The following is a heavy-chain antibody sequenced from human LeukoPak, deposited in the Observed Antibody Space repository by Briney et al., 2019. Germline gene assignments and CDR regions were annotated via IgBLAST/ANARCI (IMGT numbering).Heavy chain of an antibody. Sequence: GGSLRLSCAASGFTFSDYYMSWIRQAPGKGLEWVSYISSSSSYTNYADSVKDRFTISRDNAKNSLYLQMNSLRAEDTAVYYCARGRRPEGTGTTFDAFDIWGQGTMVTVSS. CDR1: GFTFSDYY. CDR2: ISSSSSYT. J-gene: IGHJ3*02. D-gene: IGHD1-1*01. CDR3: ARGRRPEGTGTTFDAFDI. V-gene: IGHV3-11*05.